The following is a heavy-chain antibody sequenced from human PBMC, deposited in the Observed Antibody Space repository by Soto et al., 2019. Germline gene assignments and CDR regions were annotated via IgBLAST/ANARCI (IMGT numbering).Heavy chain of an antibody. CDR1: GFTFSSYA. Sequence: EVQLLESGGGLVQPGGSLRLSCAASGFTFSSYAMSWVRQAPGKGMEWVSAISGSGDSRYYADSVKGRFTISRDNSKNTLSLQMNSLRAEDTAVYYCAKRPTIVARYYWGQGTLVTVSS. J-gene: IGHJ4*02. CDR2: ISGSGDSR. CDR3: AKRPTIVARYY. D-gene: IGHD6-6*01. V-gene: IGHV3-23*01.